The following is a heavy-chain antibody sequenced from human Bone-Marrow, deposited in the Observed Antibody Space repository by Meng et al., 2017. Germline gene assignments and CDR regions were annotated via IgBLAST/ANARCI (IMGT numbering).Heavy chain of an antibody. Sequence: GESLKISCAASGFTFSSYAMHWVRQAPGKGLEWVAVISYDGSNKYYADSVKGRFTISRDNSQNSLYLQMNSLRVEDTAVYYCARDPNHGDPGVRDYWGQGTLVTVSS. V-gene: IGHV3-30*07. CDR1: GFTFSSYA. D-gene: IGHD4-17*01. J-gene: IGHJ4*02. CDR2: ISYDGSNK. CDR3: ARDPNHGDPGVRDY.